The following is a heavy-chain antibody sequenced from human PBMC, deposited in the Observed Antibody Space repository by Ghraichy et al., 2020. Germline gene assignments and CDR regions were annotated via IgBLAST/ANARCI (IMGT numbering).Heavy chain of an antibody. Sequence: SGPTLVKPTQTLTLTCTFSGFSLSTSGVGVGWIRQPPGKALEWLALIYWDDDKRYSPSLKSRLTITKDTSKNQVVLTMTNMDPVDTATYYCAHLTYCGGDCRYPADAFDIWGQGTMVTVSS. V-gene: IGHV2-5*02. CDR1: GFSLSTSGVG. CDR3: AHLTYCGGDCRYPADAFDI. J-gene: IGHJ3*02. D-gene: IGHD2-21*02. CDR2: IYWDDDK.